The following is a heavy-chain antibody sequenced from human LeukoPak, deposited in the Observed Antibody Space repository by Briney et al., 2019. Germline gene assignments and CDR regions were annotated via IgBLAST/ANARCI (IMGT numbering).Heavy chain of an antibody. D-gene: IGHD2-2*01. CDR2: INHSGST. Sequence: PSETLSLTYTLSGGSICSRGYYSGWIRQPPGKGLEWIGEINHSGSTNYNPSLKSRVTISVNTSKNQFSLKLSSVTAADTAVYYCARGRDIVVVSAGYNWFEPWGEGTLVTVSS. CDR1: GGSICSRGYY. J-gene: IGHJ5*02. V-gene: IGHV4-39*07. CDR3: ARGRDIVVVSAGYNWFEP.